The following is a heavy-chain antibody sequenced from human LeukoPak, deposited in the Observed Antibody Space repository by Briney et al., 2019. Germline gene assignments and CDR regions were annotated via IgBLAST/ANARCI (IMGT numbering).Heavy chain of an antibody. CDR1: GGSISSYY. J-gene: IGHJ4*02. Sequence: SETLSLTCTVSGGSISSYYWSWIRQPPGKGLEWIGYIYYSGSTNYNPSLKSRVTISVDTSKNQFFLKLSSVTAADTAVFYCARTRGYSYGSTFDYWGQGTLVTVSS. D-gene: IGHD5-18*01. CDR2: IYYSGST. V-gene: IGHV4-59*01. CDR3: ARTRGYSYGSTFDY.